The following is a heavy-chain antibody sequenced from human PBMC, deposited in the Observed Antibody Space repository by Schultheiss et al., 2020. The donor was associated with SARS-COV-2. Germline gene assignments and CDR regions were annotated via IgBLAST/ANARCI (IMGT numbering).Heavy chain of an antibody. D-gene: IGHD4-17*01. CDR1: GGSISSSSYY. V-gene: IGHV4-39*07. CDR3: ARTKGLSYGDYDHYYYYYGMDV. Sequence: SETLSLTCTVSGGSISSSSYYWGWIRQPPGKGLEWIGSIYYSGSTNYNPSLKSRVTISVDTSKNQFSLKLSSVTAADTAVYYCARTKGLSYGDYDHYYYYYGMDVWGQGTTVTVSS. CDR2: IYYSGST. J-gene: IGHJ6*02.